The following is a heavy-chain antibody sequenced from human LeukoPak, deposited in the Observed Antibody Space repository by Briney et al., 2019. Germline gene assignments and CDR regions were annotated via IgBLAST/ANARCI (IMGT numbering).Heavy chain of an antibody. Sequence: GASVKVSCKASGGTFTSYAISWVRQAPGQGLEWMGGIIPIFGTANYAQKFQGRVTITTDESTSTAYMELISLRSEDTAVYYCARAKCTNGVCYKGSRYFDLWGRGTLVTVSS. CDR1: GGTFTSYA. CDR3: ARAKCTNGVCYKGSRYFDL. CDR2: IIPIFGTA. D-gene: IGHD2-8*01. J-gene: IGHJ2*01. V-gene: IGHV1-69*05.